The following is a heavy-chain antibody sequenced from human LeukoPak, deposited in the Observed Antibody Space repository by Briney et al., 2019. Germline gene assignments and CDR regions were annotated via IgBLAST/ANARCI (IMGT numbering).Heavy chain of an antibody. CDR2: INHSGST. J-gene: IGHJ4*02. CDR3: AREPAITNLGFDY. D-gene: IGHD2-8*01. V-gene: IGHV4-34*01. CDR1: GGSISSGGYY. Sequence: PSETLSLTCAVSGGSISSGGYYWSWIRQPPGKGLEWIGEINHSGSTNYNPSLKSRVTISVDTSKNQFSLKLSSVTAADTAVYYCAREPAITNLGFDYWGQGTLVTVSS.